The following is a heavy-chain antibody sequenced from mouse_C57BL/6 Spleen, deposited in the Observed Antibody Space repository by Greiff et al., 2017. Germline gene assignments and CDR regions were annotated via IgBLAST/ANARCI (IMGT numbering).Heavy chain of an antibody. CDR2: IYPSDSAT. J-gene: IGHJ4*01. V-gene: IGHV1-61*01. CDR3: ARGDDYDDAMDY. CDR1: GYTFTSYW. Sequence: VQLQQPGAELVRPGSSVKLSCRASGYTFTSYWMDWVKQRPGQGLEWIGNIYPSDSATHYNQKFKDKATLTVDKSSSTAYMQLSSLTSEDSAVYYCARGDDYDDAMDYWGQGTSVTVSS. D-gene: IGHD2-4*01.